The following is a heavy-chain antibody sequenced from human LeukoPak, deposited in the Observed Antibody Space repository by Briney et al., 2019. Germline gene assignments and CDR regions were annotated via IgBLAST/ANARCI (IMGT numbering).Heavy chain of an antibody. CDR1: GFTFSNYN. V-gene: IGHV3-21*01. J-gene: IGHJ3*02. Sequence: GGSLRLSCAASGFTFSNYNINWVRQPPGKGLEWVSSFGSSSTYIYYADSVKGRFTISRDNAKNSLYLQMNSLRAEDTAVYYCARDLIGYCSSTNCYRGAFDIWGQGTMVTVSS. D-gene: IGHD2-2*01. CDR2: FGSSSTYI. CDR3: ARDLIGYCSSTNCYRGAFDI.